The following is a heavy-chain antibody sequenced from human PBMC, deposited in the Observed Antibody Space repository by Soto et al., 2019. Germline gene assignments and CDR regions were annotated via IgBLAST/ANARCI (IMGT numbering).Heavy chain of an antibody. V-gene: IGHV1-2*02. CDR1: GYTFTGYY. CDR2: INPYSGGT. CDR3: ATIMAGYDNFDY. J-gene: IGHJ4*02. Sequence: GASVKVSCKASGYTFTGYYMHWVRQAPGQGLEWMGWINPYSGGTNYAQKFQGRVTMTRDTSISTAYMELSRLRSDDTAVYYCATIMAGYDNFDYWGQGTLVTVSS. D-gene: IGHD5-12*01.